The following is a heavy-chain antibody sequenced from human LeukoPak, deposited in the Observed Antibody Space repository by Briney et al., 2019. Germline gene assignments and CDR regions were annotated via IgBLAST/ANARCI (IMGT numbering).Heavy chain of an antibody. V-gene: IGHV3-23*01. CDR3: AKEWKGYDPFDY. J-gene: IGHJ4*02. Sequence: GGSLRLSCAASGFTFSSYSMNWVRQAPGKGLEWVSGISGSGGSTFYADSVKGRFTISRDNSKNTLYLQMNSLRAEDTAVYYCAKEWKGYDPFDYWGQGTLVTVSS. D-gene: IGHD5-18*01. CDR2: ISGSGGST. CDR1: GFTFSSYS.